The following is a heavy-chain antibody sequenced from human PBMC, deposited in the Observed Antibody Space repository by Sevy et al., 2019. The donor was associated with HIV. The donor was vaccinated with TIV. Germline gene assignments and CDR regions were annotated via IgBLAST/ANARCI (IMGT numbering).Heavy chain of an antibody. Sequence: GGSLRLSCAASGFPFSNYNMNWVRQTPGRGLEWVSYISRRSTTIYYADSVKGRFTISRDNSKNALYLQMSSLRAEDTAVYYCAREKVDTSMIFVEYYGMDVWGQGTTVTVSS. D-gene: IGHD5-18*01. V-gene: IGHV3-48*01. CDR3: AREKVDTSMIFVEYYGMDV. J-gene: IGHJ6*02. CDR1: GFPFSNYN. CDR2: ISRRSTTI.